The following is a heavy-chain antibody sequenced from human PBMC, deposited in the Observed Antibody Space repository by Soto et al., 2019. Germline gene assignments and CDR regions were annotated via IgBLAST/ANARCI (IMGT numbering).Heavy chain of an antibody. CDR1: GGSFSGYY. CDR3: ASVENTVDYFDY. Sequence: SETLSLTCAVYGGSFSGYYWSWIRQPPGKGLEWIGEINHSGSTNYNPSLKSRVTISVDTSKNQFSLKLSSVTAADTAVYYCASVENTVDYFDYWGQGTLVTVSS. D-gene: IGHD4-4*01. J-gene: IGHJ4*02. CDR2: INHSGST. V-gene: IGHV4-34*01.